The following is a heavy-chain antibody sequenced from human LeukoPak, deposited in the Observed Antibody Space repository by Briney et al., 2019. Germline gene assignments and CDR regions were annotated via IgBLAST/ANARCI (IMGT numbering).Heavy chain of an antibody. CDR1: GFRFSSYA. V-gene: IGHV3-33*01. Sequence: GGSLRLSCEASGFRFSSYAMHWVRQAPGKGLEWVALIWYDGRNEFYADSVKGRFTVSRDNSKNTLYLQMNSLRAEDTAVYYCARPFAYGDFPFDYWGQGTLVTVSS. J-gene: IGHJ4*02. CDR2: IWYDGRNE. D-gene: IGHD4-17*01. CDR3: ARPFAYGDFPFDY.